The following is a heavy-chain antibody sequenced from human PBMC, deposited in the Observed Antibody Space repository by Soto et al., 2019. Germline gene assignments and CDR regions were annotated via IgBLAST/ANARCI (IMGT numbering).Heavy chain of an antibody. Sequence: EVQLLESGGGLVQPGGSLRLSCAASGFTFSNYAMSWVRQAPGKGLEWVSAISGSGGSTYYADSVKGRFTISRDNSKNTLYLQMNSLRAEDTAVYYCANLSQYYYGSGNYYIAADYWGQGTLVTVSS. V-gene: IGHV3-23*01. CDR3: ANLSQYYYGSGNYYIAADY. D-gene: IGHD3-10*01. CDR1: GFTFSNYA. CDR2: ISGSGGST. J-gene: IGHJ4*02.